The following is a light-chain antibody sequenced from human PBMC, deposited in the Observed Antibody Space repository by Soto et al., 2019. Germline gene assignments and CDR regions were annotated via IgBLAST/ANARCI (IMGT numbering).Light chain of an antibody. CDR3: CSYAGSSTPYV. V-gene: IGLV2-23*02. J-gene: IGLJ1*01. CDR1: SSDVGSYNL. Sequence: QSALTQPASVSGSPGQSITISCTGTSSDVGSYNLVSWYQQHSGKAPKLLIYEVSKRPSGVSNRFSGSKSGNTASLTISGLQAEDEADYYCCSYAGSSTPYVFGIGTKVTVL. CDR2: EVS.